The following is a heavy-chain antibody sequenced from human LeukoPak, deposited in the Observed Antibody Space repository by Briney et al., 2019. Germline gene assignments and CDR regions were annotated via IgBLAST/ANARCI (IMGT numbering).Heavy chain of an antibody. CDR2: ISSSGSTI. CDR1: GFTFINYE. D-gene: IGHD2-21*02. V-gene: IGHV3-48*03. J-gene: IGHJ4*02. Sequence: GGSLRLSCEASGFTFINYEMNWVRQAPGKGLEGLSYISSSGSTIYYADSVKGRFTISRDNAKNSLYLQMNSLRAEDTAVYFCASLVTGILGIDYWGQGTLVTVSS. CDR3: ASLVTGILGIDY.